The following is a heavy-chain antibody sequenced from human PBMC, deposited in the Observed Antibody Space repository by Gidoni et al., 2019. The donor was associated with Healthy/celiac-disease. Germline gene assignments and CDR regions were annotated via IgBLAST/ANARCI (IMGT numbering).Heavy chain of an antibody. CDR1: GGSISSSSYY. V-gene: IGHV4-39*01. Sequence: QLQLQESGPGLVKPSETLSLTCTVSGGSISSSSYYWGWIRQPPGKGLEWIGSIYYSGSTYYNPSLKSRVTISVDTSKNQFSLKLSSVTAADTAVYYCASPGTVAGTVKHAFDIWGQGTMVTVSS. CDR3: ASPGTVAGTVKHAFDI. J-gene: IGHJ3*02. D-gene: IGHD6-19*01. CDR2: IYYSGST.